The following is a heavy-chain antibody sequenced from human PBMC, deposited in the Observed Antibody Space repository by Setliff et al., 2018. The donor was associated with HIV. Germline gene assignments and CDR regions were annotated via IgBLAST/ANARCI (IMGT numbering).Heavy chain of an antibody. CDR1: GDTFSTYV. D-gene: IGHD2-21*01. CDR2: VTPILHTT. Sequence: SVTVSCTSSGDTFSTYVFTWVRQAPGQGLEWMGGVTPILHTTNYAQKFQGRVTITADISTRTVYMELSSLTSEDTAIYYCARDHQTMLWLDYWGQGTLVTVSS. CDR3: ARDHQTMLWLDY. J-gene: IGHJ4*02. V-gene: IGHV1-69*10.